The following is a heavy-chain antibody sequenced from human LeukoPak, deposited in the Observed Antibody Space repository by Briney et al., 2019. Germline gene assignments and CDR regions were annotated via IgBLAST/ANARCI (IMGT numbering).Heavy chain of an antibody. Sequence: PGGSLRLSCAASGFTFSDYAMHWVRQPPGKGLEWVSYISSSSIAIYYADSMKGRFTISRDNAKNSLLLQMNSLRAEDTAVYYCARGRGYSYGYDYWGQGTLVTVSS. D-gene: IGHD5-18*01. J-gene: IGHJ4*02. CDR3: ARGRGYSYGYDY. V-gene: IGHV3-48*01. CDR2: ISSSSIAI. CDR1: GFTFSDYA.